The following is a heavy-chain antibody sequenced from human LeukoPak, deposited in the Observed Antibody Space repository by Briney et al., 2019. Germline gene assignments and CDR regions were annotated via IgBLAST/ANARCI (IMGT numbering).Heavy chain of an antibody. D-gene: IGHD6-19*01. Sequence: GGSLRLSCAASGFTFSSHWMSWVRQAPGKGLEWVANIKKDGSEKYYVDAVKGRFTISRDNAKTSLYLQMNSLRAEDTAVYYCARDLSGWVFDYWGQGTLVTVSS. CDR1: GFTFSSHW. V-gene: IGHV3-7*03. J-gene: IGHJ4*02. CDR3: ARDLSGWVFDY. CDR2: IKKDGSEK.